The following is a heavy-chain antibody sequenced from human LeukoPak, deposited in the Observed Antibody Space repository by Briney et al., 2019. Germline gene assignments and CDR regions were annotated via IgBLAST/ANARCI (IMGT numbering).Heavy chain of an antibody. CDR3: AKEIYGDSTGGRFQH. Sequence: GGSLRLSCAASGFTFTSYALSWVRQVSGKGLEWVSVISGSGGSTYYADSVKGRFTISRDNSKNTLYLQMKSLRAEDTAVYYCAKEIYGDSTGGRFQHWGQGTLVTVSS. CDR2: ISGSGGST. V-gene: IGHV3-23*01. CDR1: GFTFTSYA. D-gene: IGHD4-17*01. J-gene: IGHJ1*01.